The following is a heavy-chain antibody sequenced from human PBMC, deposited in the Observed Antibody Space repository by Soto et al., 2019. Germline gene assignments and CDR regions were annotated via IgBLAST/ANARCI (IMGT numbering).Heavy chain of an antibody. J-gene: IGHJ4*02. D-gene: IGHD1-26*01. Sequence: ASVKVSCKASGGTFSSYAISWVRQAPGQGLEWMGVINPSIGTTTYAQKFQGRVTMTSDTSTSSVYVEVSSLRSEDTAVYYCISTLGARFDYWGQGTLVTVS. CDR2: INPSIGTT. CDR1: GGTFSSYA. CDR3: ISTLGARFDY. V-gene: IGHV1-46*03.